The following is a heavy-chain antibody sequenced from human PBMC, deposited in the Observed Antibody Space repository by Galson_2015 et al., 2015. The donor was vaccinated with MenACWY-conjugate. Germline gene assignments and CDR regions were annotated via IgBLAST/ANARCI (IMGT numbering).Heavy chain of an antibody. CDR3: ARESSTVNLYYYYYMDV. V-gene: IGHV3-48*04. CDR2: ISSSSSTI. Sequence: FLRLSCAASGFTFSSYSMNWVRQAPGKGLEWVSYISSSSSTIYYADSVKGRFTISRDNAKNSLYPQMNSLRAEDTAVYYCARESSTVNLYYYYYMDVWGKGTTVTVSS. J-gene: IGHJ6*03. CDR1: GFTFSSYS. D-gene: IGHD6-6*01.